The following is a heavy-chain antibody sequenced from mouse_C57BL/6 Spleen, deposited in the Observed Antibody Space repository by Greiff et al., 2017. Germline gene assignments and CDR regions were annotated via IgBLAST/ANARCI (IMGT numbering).Heavy chain of an antibody. D-gene: IGHD4-1*01. CDR1: GYAFSSSW. CDR3: ASNWVGNYWYFDV. J-gene: IGHJ1*03. V-gene: IGHV1-82*01. Sequence: QVQLQQSGPELVKPGASVKISCKASGYAFSSSWMNWVKQRPGKGLEWIGRIYPGDGDTNYNGKFKGKATLTADKSSSTAYMQLSSLTSEDSAVYFRASNWVGNYWYFDVWGTGTTVTVSS. CDR2: IYPGDGDT.